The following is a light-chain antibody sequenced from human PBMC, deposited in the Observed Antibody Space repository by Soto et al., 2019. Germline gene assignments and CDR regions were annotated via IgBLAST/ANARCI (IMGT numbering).Light chain of an antibody. CDR2: EAA. V-gene: IGLV2-14*01. CDR1: SDDIGANNY. Sequence: QSVLTQPASVSGSPGQSITISCTGTSDDIGANNYVSWYQHYPGKAPKILIYEAANRPSGISHRFSGSKSGNTASLTISGLQAEDEADYFCTSYTSASTLVFGGGTKVTVL. J-gene: IGLJ2*01. CDR3: TSYTSASTLV.